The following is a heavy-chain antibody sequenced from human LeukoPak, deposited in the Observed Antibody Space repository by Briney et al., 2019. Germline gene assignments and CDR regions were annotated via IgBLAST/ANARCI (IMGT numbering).Heavy chain of an antibody. CDR2: IYYSGST. D-gene: IGHD1-26*01. CDR1: GGSISGYS. J-gene: IGHJ4*02. Sequence: SETLSLTCTVSGGSISGYSWSWIRQPPGKGLECLGYIYYSGSTNYNPSLKSRVTISVDTSKNQFSLKLSSVTAADTAVYYCARHIIVGPTDYFDCWGQGTLVTVSS. CDR3: ARHIIVGPTDYFDC. V-gene: IGHV4-59*08.